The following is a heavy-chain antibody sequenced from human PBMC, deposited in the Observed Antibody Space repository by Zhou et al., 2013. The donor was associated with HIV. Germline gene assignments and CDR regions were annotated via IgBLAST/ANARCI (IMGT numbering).Heavy chain of an antibody. Sequence: QVQLVQSGAEVKKPGSSVKVSCKASGGTFSSYAISWVRQAPGQGLEWMGGIIPIFGTANYAQKFQGRVTITADESTSTAYMELSSLRSEDTAVYYCARELGRVYRDGSGYYPLGYWGQGTLVTVSS. V-gene: IGHV1-69*12. CDR1: GGTFSSYA. CDR3: ARELGRVYRDGSGYYPLGY. D-gene: IGHD5-12*01. J-gene: IGHJ4*02. CDR2: IIPIFGTA.